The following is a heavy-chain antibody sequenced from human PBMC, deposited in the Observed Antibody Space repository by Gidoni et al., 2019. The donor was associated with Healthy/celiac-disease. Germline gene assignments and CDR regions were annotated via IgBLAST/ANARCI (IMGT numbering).Heavy chain of an antibody. V-gene: IGHV4-59*01. J-gene: IGHJ6*02. Sequence: QVQLQESGPGLVKPSETLSLTCTVSGGSISSYYWSWIRQPPGKGLEWIGYIYYSGSTNYNPSLKSRVTISVDTSKNQFSLKLSSVTAADTAVYYCARAWGIAAAGHRLQNYYYYGMDVWGQGTTVTVSS. D-gene: IGHD6-13*01. CDR3: ARAWGIAAAGHRLQNYYYYGMDV. CDR1: GGSISSYY. CDR2: IYYSGST.